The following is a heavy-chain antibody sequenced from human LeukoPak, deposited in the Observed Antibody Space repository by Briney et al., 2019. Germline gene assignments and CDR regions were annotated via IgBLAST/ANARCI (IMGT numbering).Heavy chain of an antibody. D-gene: IGHD3-10*01. CDR1: GYTFTSYG. CDR2: ISAYNGNT. J-gene: IGHJ6*03. V-gene: IGHV1-18*01. CDR3: ARLYYYGSGSYDLRPYYYYYYMDV. Sequence: GASVKVSCKASGYTFTSYGISWVRQAPGQGLEWMGWISAYNGNTNYAKKLQGRVTMTTDTSTSTAYMELRSLRSDDTAVYYCARLYYYGSGSYDLRPYYYYYYMDVWGKGTTVTVSS.